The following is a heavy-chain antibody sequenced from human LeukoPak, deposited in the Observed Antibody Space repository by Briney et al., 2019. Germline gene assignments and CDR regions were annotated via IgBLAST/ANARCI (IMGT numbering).Heavy chain of an antibody. CDR1: GFIFSSYE. J-gene: IGHJ4*02. CDR3: AREAYSSGWSIWDC. CDR2: ISSSVSTI. Sequence: GGSLRLSCAASGFIFSSYEMNWVRQAPGKGLEWVSYISSSVSTIFYADSVKGRFTISRGNAKNSLYLQMNSLRVEDTAVYYCAREAYSSGWSIWDCWGQGTLVTVSS. D-gene: IGHD6-19*01. V-gene: IGHV3-48*03.